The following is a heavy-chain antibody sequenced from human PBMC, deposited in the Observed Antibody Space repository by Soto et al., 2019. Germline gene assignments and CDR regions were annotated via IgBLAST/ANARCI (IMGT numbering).Heavy chain of an antibody. J-gene: IGHJ4*02. CDR1: GGSISSSSYY. Sequence: QLQLQESGPGLVKPSETLSLTCTVSGGSISSSSYYWGWIRQPPGKGLEWIGGIYYSGLTYYNPSLKSRVTMSVDKSKNQFSLKSSSLTAADTAVYYCARLEGLATISYYFDYWGQGTLVTVSS. CDR2: IYYSGLT. D-gene: IGHD3-9*01. V-gene: IGHV4-39*01. CDR3: ARLEGLATISYYFDY.